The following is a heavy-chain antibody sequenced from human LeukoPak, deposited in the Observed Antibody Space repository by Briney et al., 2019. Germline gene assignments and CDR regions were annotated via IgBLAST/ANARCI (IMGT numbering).Heavy chain of an antibody. J-gene: IGHJ4*02. CDR3: ARTYSAYDYADY. Sequence: ASVKVSCKSSGYTFTGYYMHWVRQAPGQGLEWMGWIIPILGMSDNAHKFQGRLTITADKSTSTSYMELRSLTSEDTAVYYCARTYSAYDYADYWGQGTLVTVSS. D-gene: IGHD5-12*01. CDR2: IIPILGMS. CDR1: GYTFTGYY. V-gene: IGHV1-69*10.